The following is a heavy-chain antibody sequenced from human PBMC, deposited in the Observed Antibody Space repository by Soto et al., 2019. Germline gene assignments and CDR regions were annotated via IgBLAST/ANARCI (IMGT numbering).Heavy chain of an antibody. D-gene: IGHD3-22*01. CDR2: ISGSGGST. CDR3: ANDGFYYDSSGHPDYY. J-gene: IGHJ4*02. V-gene: IGHV3-23*01. CDR1: GFTFSSYA. Sequence: GGSLRLSCAASGFTFSSYAMSWVRQAPGKGLEWVSAISGSGGSTYYADSVKGRFTISRDNSKNTLYLQMNSLRAEDTAVYYCANDGFYYDSSGHPDYYCGQGTLVTVSS.